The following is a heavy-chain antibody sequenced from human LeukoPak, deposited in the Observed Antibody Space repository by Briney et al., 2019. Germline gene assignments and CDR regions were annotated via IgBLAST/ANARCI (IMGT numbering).Heavy chain of an antibody. V-gene: IGHV4-59*12. CDR3: ARDTNDVIVLAHNWFAQ. J-gene: IGHJ5*02. D-gene: IGHD2/OR15-2a*01. Sequence: SETLSLTCTVSGGSISSYYWSWIRQPPGKGLEWVGYIYYSGSTYYNPSLKSRVTISVDTSKNQFSLKLSSVTAAATAVHHCARDTNDVIVLAHNWFAQWGQGTLVTVSS. CDR1: GGSISSYY. CDR2: IYYSGST.